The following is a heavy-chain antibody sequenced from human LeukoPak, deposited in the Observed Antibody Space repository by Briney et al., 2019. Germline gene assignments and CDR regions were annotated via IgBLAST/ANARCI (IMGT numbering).Heavy chain of an antibody. CDR3: ARDLHPRMGYGDYSHHDAFDI. D-gene: IGHD4-17*01. J-gene: IGHJ3*02. CDR2: ISSSSSYI. V-gene: IGHV3-21*01. CDR1: GFTVTTNY. Sequence: GGSLRLSCAASGFTVTTNYMSWVRQAPGKGLEWVSSISSSSSYIYYADSVKGRFTISRDNAKNSLYLQMNSLRAEDTAVYYCARDLHPRMGYGDYSHHDAFDIWGQGTMVTVSS.